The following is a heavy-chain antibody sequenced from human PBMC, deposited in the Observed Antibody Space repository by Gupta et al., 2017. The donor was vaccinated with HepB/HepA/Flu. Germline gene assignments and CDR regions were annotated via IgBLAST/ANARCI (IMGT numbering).Heavy chain of an antibody. CDR1: GFTFSSYA. J-gene: IGHJ6*03. V-gene: IGHV3-23*01. D-gene: IGHD5-24*01. CDR2: ISGSGGST. Sequence: EVQLLESGGGLVQPGGSLRLSCAASGFTFSSYAMSWVRQAPGKGLEWVSAISGSGGSTYYADSVKGRFTISRDNSKNTLYLQMNSLRAEDTAVYYCAKDVLGGYNVPYYYYMDVWGKGTTVTVSS. CDR3: AKDVLGGYNVPYYYYMDV.